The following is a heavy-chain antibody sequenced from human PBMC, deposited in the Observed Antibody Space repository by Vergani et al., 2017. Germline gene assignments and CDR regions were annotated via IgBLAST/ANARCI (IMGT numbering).Heavy chain of an antibody. Sequence: EVQLVESGGGLVQPGGSLRLSCAASGFTVSSNYMSWVRQAPGKGLEWVSVIYSGGRTYYADSVKGRFTSSRHNSKNTLYLQMNSLRAEDTAVYYCARGPLRWRGAFDIWGQGTMVTVSS. J-gene: IGHJ3*02. CDR1: GFTVSSNY. CDR2: IYSGGRT. V-gene: IGHV3-53*04. D-gene: IGHD4-23*01. CDR3: ARGPLRWRGAFDI.